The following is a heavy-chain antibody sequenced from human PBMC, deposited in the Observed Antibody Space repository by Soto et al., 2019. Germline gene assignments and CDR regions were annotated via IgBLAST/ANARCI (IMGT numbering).Heavy chain of an antibody. V-gene: IGHV4-39*01. D-gene: IGHD2-15*01. CDR3: APLTVSLSGPYGIHV. Sequence: PSETLSLTCSVSGYSVSSSDYYWAWIRQPPGKRLEWIGSMFYSGLTYYNPSLKSQVTLSVDTFKNHFSVRLNSVTAADTAVYYCAPLTVSLSGPYGIHVWGQGTTVTVSS. CDR1: GYSVSSSDYY. J-gene: IGHJ6*02. CDR2: MFYSGLT.